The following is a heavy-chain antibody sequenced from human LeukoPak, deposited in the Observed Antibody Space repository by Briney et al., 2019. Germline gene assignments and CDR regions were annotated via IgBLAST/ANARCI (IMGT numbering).Heavy chain of an antibody. D-gene: IGHD3-3*01. CDR2: IYYSGSP. Sequence: SETLSPTCTVSGGPISNNNYYWGWIRQPPGKGLEWIGRIYYSGSPYFKSSLKSRVTISVDTSRNQFSLKLSSVTAADTAVYYCARQAADGSGYYPYYFDFWGQGIMVSVSS. J-gene: IGHJ4*02. CDR3: ARQAADGSGYYPYYFDF. CDR1: GGPISNNNYY. V-gene: IGHV4-39*01.